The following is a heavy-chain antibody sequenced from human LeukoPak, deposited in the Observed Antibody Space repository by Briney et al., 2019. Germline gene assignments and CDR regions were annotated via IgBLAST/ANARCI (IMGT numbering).Heavy chain of an antibody. Sequence: GGSLRLSCAASGFIFSSYWMSWVRQAPGKGLEWVANIKQDGSEKYYVDSVKGRFTISRDNAKNSLYLQMNSLRAEDTAVYYCARIVRSGYGDYGFDYWGQGTLVTVSS. CDR2: IKQDGSEK. V-gene: IGHV3-7*01. D-gene: IGHD4-17*01. J-gene: IGHJ4*02. CDR3: ARIVRSGYGDYGFDY. CDR1: GFIFSSYW.